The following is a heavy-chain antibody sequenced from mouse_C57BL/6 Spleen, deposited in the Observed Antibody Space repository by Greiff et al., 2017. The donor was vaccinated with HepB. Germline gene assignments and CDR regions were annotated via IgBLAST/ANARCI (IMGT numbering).Heavy chain of an antibody. Sequence: VQGVESGAELVMPGASVKLSCKASGYTFTSYWMHWVKQRPGQGLEWIGEIDPSDSYTNYNQKFKGKSTLTVDKSSSTAYMQLSSLTSEDSAVYYCARLGDYDEAYWGQGTLVTVSA. CDR3: ARLGDYDEAY. J-gene: IGHJ3*01. CDR2: IDPSDSYT. V-gene: IGHV1-69*01. D-gene: IGHD2-4*01. CDR1: GYTFTSYW.